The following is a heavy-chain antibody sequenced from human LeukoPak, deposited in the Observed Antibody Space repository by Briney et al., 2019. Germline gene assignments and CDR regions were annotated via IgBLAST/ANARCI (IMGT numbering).Heavy chain of an antibody. V-gene: IGHV1-18*01. Sequence: ASVKVSCKASGYTFPSYGISWLRQAAGKGLEWMGWISAYNGKTNYAQKLQGRVTMTTDTSTSTAYMELRSLRSDDTAVYYCARDLADILTGYYARHYYYYGMDVWGQGTTVTVSS. CDR1: GYTFPSYG. J-gene: IGHJ6*02. CDR3: ARDLADILTGYYARHYYYYGMDV. CDR2: ISAYNGKT. D-gene: IGHD3-9*01.